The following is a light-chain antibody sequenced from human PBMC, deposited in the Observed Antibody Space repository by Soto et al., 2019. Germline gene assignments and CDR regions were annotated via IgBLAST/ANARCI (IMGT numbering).Light chain of an antibody. CDR3: QSLGTGIQV. Sequence: QPVLTQSPSASASLGASVKLTCTLSSGYSTYAIAWHQQQAEKGPRFLMKINYDGTHSKGDRFFERFSGSSSRAERHLTISGLQSEDEADYYCQSLGTGIQVFGGGTKLIVL. CDR2: INYDGTH. CDR1: SGYSTYA. V-gene: IGLV4-69*01. J-gene: IGLJ3*02.